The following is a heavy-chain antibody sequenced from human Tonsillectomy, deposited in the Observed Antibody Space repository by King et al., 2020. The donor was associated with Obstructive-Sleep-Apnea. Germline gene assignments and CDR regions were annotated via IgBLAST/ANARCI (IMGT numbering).Heavy chain of an antibody. V-gene: IGHV4-59*01. CDR2: IYYRGST. D-gene: IGHD5-18*01. J-gene: IGHJ6*02. CDR3: AGIYTYGSAYHGLDV. Sequence: QLQESGPGLVKPSETLSLTCTVSGGSISRYDWSWIRQPPGMRLEWIGYIYYRGSTHYNHSLKSRDTISVDTSKNQIYLKLSSVTAADTAVYYCAGIYTYGSAYHGLDVWGQGTTVTVSS. CDR1: GGSISRYD.